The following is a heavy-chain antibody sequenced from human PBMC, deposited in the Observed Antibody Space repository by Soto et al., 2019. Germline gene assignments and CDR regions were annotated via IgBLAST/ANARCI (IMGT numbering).Heavy chain of an antibody. CDR3: ARDEDDFWSGYKY. V-gene: IGHV3-21*01. D-gene: IGHD3-3*01. J-gene: IGHJ4*02. CDR2: ISSSSSYI. Sequence: LRLSCAASGFTFSSYSMNWVRQAPGKGLEWVSSISSSSSYIYYADSVKGRFTISRDNAKNSLYLQMNSPRAEDTAVYYCARDEDDFWSGYKYWGQGTLVTVSS. CDR1: GFTFSSYS.